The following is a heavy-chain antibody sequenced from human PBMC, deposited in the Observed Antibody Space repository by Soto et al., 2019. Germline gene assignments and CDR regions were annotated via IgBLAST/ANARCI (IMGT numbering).Heavy chain of an antibody. J-gene: IGHJ4*02. CDR3: TTGDNWNYGGFDY. CDR2: IKSKTDGGTT. V-gene: IGHV3-15*01. CDR1: GFTFSNAW. Sequence: EVQLVESGGGLVKPGGSLRLSCAASGFTFSNAWMSWVRQAPGKGLEWVGRIKSKTDGGTTDYAAPVKGRFTISRDDSNNTLYLQMNSLKTEDTAVYYCTTGDNWNYGGFDYWGQGTLVTVSS. D-gene: IGHD1-7*01.